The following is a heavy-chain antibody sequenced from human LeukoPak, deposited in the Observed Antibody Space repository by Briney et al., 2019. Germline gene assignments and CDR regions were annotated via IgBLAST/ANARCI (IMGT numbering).Heavy chain of an antibody. V-gene: IGHV4-30-4*01. J-gene: IGHJ5*02. D-gene: IGHD6-6*01. CDR1: GGSISSGNFY. CDR2: IFYLGST. CDR3: ARKYPDHWFDP. Sequence: SETLSLTCTVSGGSISSGNFYWSWIRQPPGKGLEWIGYIFYLGSTYYNLSLKSRVTMSVDTSKNQFSLKLRSVTAADTAVYYCARKYPDHWFDPWGQGTQVTVSS.